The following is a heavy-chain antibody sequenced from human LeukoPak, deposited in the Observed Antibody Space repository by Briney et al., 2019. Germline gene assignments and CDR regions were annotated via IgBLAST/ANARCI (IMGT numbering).Heavy chain of an antibody. CDR2: ISYDGSNK. Sequence: GGSLRLSCAASGYTFSSYAMHWVRQAPGKGLEWVAVISYDGSNKYYADSVKGRFTISRDNSKNTLYLQMNSLRAEDTAVYYCARCLHPSTVVTPVDYWGQGTLVTVSS. CDR3: ARCLHPSTVVTPVDY. V-gene: IGHV3-30-3*01. CDR1: GYTFSSYA. D-gene: IGHD4-23*01. J-gene: IGHJ4*02.